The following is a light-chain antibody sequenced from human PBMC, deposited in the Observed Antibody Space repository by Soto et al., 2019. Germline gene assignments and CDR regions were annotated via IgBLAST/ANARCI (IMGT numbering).Light chain of an antibody. CDR2: DVS. V-gene: IGLV2-11*01. J-gene: IGLJ3*02. CDR1: SSDVGSYNY. Sequence: TQPRSVSGSTGESVTISCTGTSSDVGSYNYVSWYQQYPGKAPKVMIYDVSERPSEVPVRFSGSKSGNTASLTISGLQAEDEAEYFCCSYSGSDSLLFGGGTQLTVL. CDR3: CSYSGSDSLL.